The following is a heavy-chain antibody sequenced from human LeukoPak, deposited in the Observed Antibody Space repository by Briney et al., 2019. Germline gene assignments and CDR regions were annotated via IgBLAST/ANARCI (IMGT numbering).Heavy chain of an antibody. V-gene: IGHV3-48*02. Sequence: GGSLRLSCAASGFTFSSYAMSWVRQAPGKGLEWISYISTTSTTIYYADSVKGRFTISRDSAKNSLYLQMNSLRDEDTAVYYCAXVDSYWYIDLWGRGILVAVSS. CDR3: AXVDSYWYIDL. D-gene: IGHD3/OR15-3a*01. CDR2: ISTTSTTI. J-gene: IGHJ2*01. CDR1: GFTFSSYA.